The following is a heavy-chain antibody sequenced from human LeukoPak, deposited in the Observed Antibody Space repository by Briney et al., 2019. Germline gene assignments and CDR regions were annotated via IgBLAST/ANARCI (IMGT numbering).Heavy chain of an antibody. D-gene: IGHD3-10*02. CDR2: ISSSGSTM. Sequence: PGGSLRLSSVASRFTFRSSEMNWVREALGKGGERVSYISSSGSTMYYADSVKGRFTISRDNAKNSLYLQMNSLRAEDTAVYYCAELGITMIGGVWGKGTTVTISS. V-gene: IGHV3-48*03. CDR1: RFTFRSSE. CDR3: AELGITMIGGV. J-gene: IGHJ6*04.